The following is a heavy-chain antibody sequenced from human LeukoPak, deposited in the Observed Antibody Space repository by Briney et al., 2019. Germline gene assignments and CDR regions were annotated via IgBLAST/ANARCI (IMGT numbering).Heavy chain of an antibody. D-gene: IGHD3-16*02. V-gene: IGHV4-30-2*01. CDR1: GGSISSGGYS. J-gene: IGHJ4*02. CDR3: ARGSYYDYVWGSYRKYFFDY. CDR2: IYHSGST. Sequence: SETLSLTCAVSGGSISSGGYSWSWIRQPPGKGLEWIGYIYHSGSTYYNPSLKSRVTISVDTSKNQFSLKLSSVTAADTAVYYCARGSYYDYVWGSYRKYFFDYWGQGTLVTVSS.